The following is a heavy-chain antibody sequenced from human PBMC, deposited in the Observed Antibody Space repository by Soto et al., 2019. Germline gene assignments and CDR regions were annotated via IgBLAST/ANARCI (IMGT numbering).Heavy chain of an antibody. V-gene: IGHV3-48*02. CDR2: ISPGGSNI. D-gene: IGHD3-9*01. CDR3: ARDRDWAFDY. J-gene: IGHJ4*02. CDR1: GFTFSSYS. Sequence: GGSLRLSCSASGFTFSSYSLNWVRQAPGKGLEWVSYISPGGSNIRYADSVKGRFTISRDNAKNSLYLQLNSLRDEDTAVYFCARDRDWAFDYWGQGTLVTVSS.